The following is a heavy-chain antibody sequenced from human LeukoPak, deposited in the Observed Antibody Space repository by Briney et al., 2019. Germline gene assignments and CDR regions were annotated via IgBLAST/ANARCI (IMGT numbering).Heavy chain of an antibody. J-gene: IGHJ6*03. Sequence: ASVKVSCKVSGYTLTELSMHWVRQAPGKGLEWMGGFDPEDGETIYAQKFQGRVTMTEDTSTDTAYMELSSLRSEDTAVYYCATRGTTRHYYYYMDVWGKGTTVTISS. V-gene: IGHV1-24*01. D-gene: IGHD4-17*01. CDR2: FDPEDGET. CDR1: GYTLTELS. CDR3: ATRGTTRHYYYYMDV.